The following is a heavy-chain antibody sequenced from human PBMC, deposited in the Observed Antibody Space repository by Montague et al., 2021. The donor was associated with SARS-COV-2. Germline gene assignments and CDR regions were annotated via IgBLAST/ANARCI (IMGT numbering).Heavy chain of an antibody. V-gene: IGHV4-34*01. D-gene: IGHD3-10*01. CDR3: ARLGDGVVPSPILGVGPYYSYYYMDV. CDR2: IHHGGST. Sequence: SETLSLTCAVHGGSFSGYNWNWIRQPPGKGLEWIGEIHHGGSTNYNPPLKSRVTISVDTSENQFSLKLTSVAAADTAVYYCARLGDGVVPSPILGVGPYYSYYYMDVWGKGTTVTVSS. J-gene: IGHJ6*03. CDR1: GGSFSGYN.